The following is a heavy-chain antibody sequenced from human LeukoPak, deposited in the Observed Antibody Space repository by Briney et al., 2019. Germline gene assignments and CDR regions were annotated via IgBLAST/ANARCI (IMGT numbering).Heavy chain of an antibody. CDR3: GRHRIVGTKYYFDY. V-gene: IGHV5-51*01. CDR1: GSSFTSYW. Sequence: GESLKISCQGSGSSFTSYWIGWARQLPGKGLEWMGIIYPDDSDTRYSPSFQGQVTISADKSISTTYLQWSSLKASDTAMYYCGRHRIVGTKYYFDYWGQGTLVTVSS. D-gene: IGHD1-26*01. J-gene: IGHJ4*02. CDR2: IYPDDSDT.